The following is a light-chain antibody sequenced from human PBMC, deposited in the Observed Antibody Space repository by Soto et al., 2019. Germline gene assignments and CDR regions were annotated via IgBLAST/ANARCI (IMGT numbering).Light chain of an antibody. CDR2: DTS. CDR1: HDIGTY. J-gene: IGKJ4*01. Sequence: DVPMTQSPSSLSASVGDRVTITCQASHDIGTYLNWYQHKPGKAPKLLIFDTSHLATGVPARFSGSGSDTYFTCTITNLQADDFAAYYCQQLDSAPHTFGGGTHGEI. V-gene: IGKV1-33*01. CDR3: QQLDSAPHT.